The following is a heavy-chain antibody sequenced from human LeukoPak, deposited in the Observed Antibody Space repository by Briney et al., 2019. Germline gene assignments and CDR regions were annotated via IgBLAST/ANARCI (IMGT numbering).Heavy chain of an antibody. CDR3: VRDGVGAPPFDY. CDR2: IKGDGRSI. J-gene: IGHJ4*02. Sequence: PGGSLRLSCAASGFTFSSHWMHWVRQTPGKGLVWVSRIKGDGRSISHADSVKGRFTISRDNAKNTLDLQMNNLRVEDTAVYYCVRDGVGAPPFDYWGEGVLVTVSS. V-gene: IGHV3-74*01. D-gene: IGHD1-26*01. CDR1: GFTFSSHW.